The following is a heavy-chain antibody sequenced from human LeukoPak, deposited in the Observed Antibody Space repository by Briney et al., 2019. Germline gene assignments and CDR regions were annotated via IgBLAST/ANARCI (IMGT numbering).Heavy chain of an antibody. V-gene: IGHV4-4*07. D-gene: IGHD6-19*01. CDR2: IYTSGST. CDR3: ARDSSSGWYLGAFDI. Sequence: PSETLSLTCTVSGGSISSYYWSWIRQPAGKGLEWIGRIYTSGSTNYNPSLKSRVTMSVDTSKNQFSLKLSSVTAADTAVYHCARDSSSGWYLGAFDIWGQGTMVTVSS. CDR1: GGSISSYY. J-gene: IGHJ3*02.